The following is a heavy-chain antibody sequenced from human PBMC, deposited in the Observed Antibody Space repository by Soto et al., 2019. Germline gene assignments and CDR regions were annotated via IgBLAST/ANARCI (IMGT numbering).Heavy chain of an antibody. D-gene: IGHD3-3*01. J-gene: IGHJ5*02. V-gene: IGHV4-31*03. CDR1: GGSISSGGYY. CDR2: IYYSGST. Sequence: PSETLSLTCTVSGGSISSGGYYWSWIRQHPGKGLEWIGYIYYSGSTYYNPSLKSRVTISVDTSKNQFSLKLSSVTAADTAVYYCARAPSYYDFWSGLFWFDPWGQGTLVTVS. CDR3: ARAPSYYDFWSGLFWFDP.